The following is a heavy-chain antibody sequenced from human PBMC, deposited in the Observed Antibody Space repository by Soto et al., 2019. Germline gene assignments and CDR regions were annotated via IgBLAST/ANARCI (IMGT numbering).Heavy chain of an antibody. J-gene: IGHJ4*02. D-gene: IGHD6-13*01. CDR1: GFNFGDYD. CDR2: IKSKYNGGAT. V-gene: IGHV3-49*03. Sequence: GGSLRLSCTASGFNFGDYDMTWFRQAPGKGLEWVAFIKSKYNGGATEYAASVKGRFTVSRDDSKSIAYLQMNSLNTDDTAVYYCARAIWVYSPVGRADYGGQGTLVTVSS. CDR3: ARAIWVYSPVGRADY.